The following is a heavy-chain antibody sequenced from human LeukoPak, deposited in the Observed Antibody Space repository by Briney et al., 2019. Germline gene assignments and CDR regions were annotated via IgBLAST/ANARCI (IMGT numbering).Heavy chain of an antibody. D-gene: IGHD6-13*01. J-gene: IGHJ4*02. CDR2: ISGSGGST. CDR3: AKKARIAAAGRNDY. V-gene: IGHV3-23*01. Sequence: AGGSLRLSCAASGFTFSSYAMSWVRQAPGKGLEWVSAISGSGGSTYYADSVKGRFTISRDNSKNTLYLQMSSLRAEDTAVYYCAKKARIAAAGRNDYWGQGTLVTVSS. CDR1: GFTFSSYA.